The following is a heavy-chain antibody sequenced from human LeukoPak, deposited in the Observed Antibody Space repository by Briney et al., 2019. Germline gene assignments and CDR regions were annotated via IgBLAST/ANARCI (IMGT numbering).Heavy chain of an antibody. D-gene: IGHD4/OR15-4a*01. V-gene: IGHV3-73*01. CDR1: GFTFSGSA. CDR2: IRSKANSYAT. CDR3: TRHDDGREAFDI. J-gene: IGHJ3*02. Sequence: PGGSLKLSCAASGFTFSGSAMHWVRQASGKGLEWVGRIRSKANSYATAYAASVKGRFTISRDDSKNTAYLRMNSLKTEDTAVYYCTRHDDGREAFDIWGQGTMVTVSS.